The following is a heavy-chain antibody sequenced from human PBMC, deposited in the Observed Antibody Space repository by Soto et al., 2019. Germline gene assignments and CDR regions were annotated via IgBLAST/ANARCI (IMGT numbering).Heavy chain of an antibody. Sequence: QVQLVQSGAEVKKPGSSVKVSCKASGGTFSSYAISWVRPAPGQGLEWMGGIIPIFGTANYAQKFQGRVTITADESTSRAYMELSSLRSEDTAVYSCARGSGLGAAYWYFDLWGRGTLVTVSS. J-gene: IGHJ2*01. CDR1: GGTFSSYA. D-gene: IGHD3-10*01. CDR2: IIPIFGTA. V-gene: IGHV1-69*12. CDR3: ARGSGLGAAYWYFDL.